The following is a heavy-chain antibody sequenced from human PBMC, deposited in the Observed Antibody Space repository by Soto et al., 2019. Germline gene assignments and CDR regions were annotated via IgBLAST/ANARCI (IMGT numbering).Heavy chain of an antibody. CDR3: ARDYNFSFDP. CDR2: IYYSGSST. D-gene: IGHD1-1*01. V-gene: IGHV4-31*03. J-gene: IGHJ5*02. Sequence: SETLSLTCTVSGVSINSGGYYWSWVRQHPGKGLEWIGHIYYSGSSTYYNPSLKSRVMISLDKSKNQMSLKLSSVTAADTAVYYCARDYNFSFDPWGPGTLVTLSS. CDR1: GVSINSGGYY.